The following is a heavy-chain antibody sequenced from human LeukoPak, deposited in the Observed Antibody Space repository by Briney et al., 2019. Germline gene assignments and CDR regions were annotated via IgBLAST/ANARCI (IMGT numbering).Heavy chain of an antibody. CDR3: ARCLIRAAAREYYFDY. J-gene: IGHJ4*02. CDR1: GFTVSSNY. Sequence: GGSLRLSCAASGFTVSSNYMSWVRQAPGKGLEWVSVIYSGGSTYYADSVKGRFTISRHNSKNTLYLQMNSLRAEDTAVYYCARCLIRAAAREYYFDYWGQGTLVTVSS. D-gene: IGHD6-13*01. V-gene: IGHV3-53*04. CDR2: IYSGGST.